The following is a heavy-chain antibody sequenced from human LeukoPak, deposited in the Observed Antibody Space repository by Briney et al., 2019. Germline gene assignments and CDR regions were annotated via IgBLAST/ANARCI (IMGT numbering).Heavy chain of an antibody. J-gene: IGHJ4*02. D-gene: IGHD3-10*01. CDR1: SGSISSYY. Sequence: SETLSLTCTVSSGSISSYYWSWIRQPPGKGLEWIGYIYYSGSTNYNPSLKGRVTISVDTSKNQFSLKLSTVTAADTAVYYCARGRFGELLFDYWGQGTLVTVSS. CDR3: ARGRFGELLFDY. CDR2: IYYSGST. V-gene: IGHV4-59*01.